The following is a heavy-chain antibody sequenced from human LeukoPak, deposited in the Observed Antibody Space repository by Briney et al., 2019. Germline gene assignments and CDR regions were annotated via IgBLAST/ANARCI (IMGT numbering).Heavy chain of an antibody. V-gene: IGHV3-11*04. CDR3: ARDRRGYNYGPFDY. J-gene: IGHJ4*02. Sequence: LSLTCTVSGGSFSSYYWSWIRQPPGKGLEWVSYISSSGSNIDYADSVKGRFTISRDNAKNSLYLQMNSLRDEDTAVYSCARDRRGYNYGPFDYWGQGTLVTVSS. D-gene: IGHD5-18*01. CDR1: GGSFSSYY. CDR2: ISSSGSNI.